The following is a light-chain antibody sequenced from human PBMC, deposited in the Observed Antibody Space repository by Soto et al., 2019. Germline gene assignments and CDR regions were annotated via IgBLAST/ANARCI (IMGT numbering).Light chain of an antibody. CDR3: QQYNNWLGT. Sequence: EIVLTQSPVTLSLSRRERATLSCRASQSVSNNYLAWYQQKPGQAPRLLIYGASTRATGIPARFSGSGSGTEFNLTISSLQSEDFAVYYCQQYNNWLGTFGQGTKVDI. V-gene: IGKV3-15*01. CDR1: QSVSNN. CDR2: GAS. J-gene: IGKJ1*01.